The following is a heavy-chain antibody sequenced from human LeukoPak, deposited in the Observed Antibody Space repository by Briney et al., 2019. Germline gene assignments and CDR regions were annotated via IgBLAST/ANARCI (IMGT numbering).Heavy chain of an antibody. D-gene: IGHD6-13*01. CDR2: MYYSGST. V-gene: IGHV4-39*07. CDR3: AIWGYSSSWTFDY. Sequence: KSSGTLSLTCTVSGGSISSYCWGWIRQPPGKGLEWIGSMYYSGSTYYNPSLKSRVTISVDTSKNQFSLKLSSVTAADTAVYYCAIWGYSSSWTFDYWGQGTLVTVSS. J-gene: IGHJ4*02. CDR1: GGSISSYC.